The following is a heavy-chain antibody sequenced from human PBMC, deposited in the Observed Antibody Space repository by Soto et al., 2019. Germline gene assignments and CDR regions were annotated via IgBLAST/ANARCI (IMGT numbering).Heavy chain of an antibody. D-gene: IGHD1-26*01. CDR3: ARHQYSGSYGLFGNWFDP. J-gene: IGHJ5*02. V-gene: IGHV5-51*01. Sequence: KVSCKTSRFTFSKQDMWWVRQMPVEGLEWMGIIYPGDSDARYSPSFQGQVTISADKSISTAYLQWSSLKASDTAMYYSARHQYSGSYGLFGNWFDPWGQGTLVTVYS. CDR1: RFTFSKQD. CDR2: IYPGDSDA.